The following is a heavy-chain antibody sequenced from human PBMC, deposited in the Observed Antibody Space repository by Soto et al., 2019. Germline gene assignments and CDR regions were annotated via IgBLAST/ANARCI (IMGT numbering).Heavy chain of an antibody. Sequence: GGSLRLSCAVSGFTFSSHSMHWVRQPPGKGLEWVALIYPEGDNKYYADSVKGRFTTSRDNSKNTMYLQMNSLRVEDTAVYYCARDFKRYSSPPGPLEYWGLGTLVTVSS. J-gene: IGHJ4*02. CDR1: GFTFSSHS. CDR2: IYPEGDNK. V-gene: IGHV3-30-3*01. CDR3: ARDFKRYSSPPGPLEY. D-gene: IGHD6-13*01.